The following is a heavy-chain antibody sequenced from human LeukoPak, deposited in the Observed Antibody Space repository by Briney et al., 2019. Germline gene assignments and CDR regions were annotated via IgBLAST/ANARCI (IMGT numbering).Heavy chain of an antibody. CDR1: GFTFSNFW. CDR3: AREPYSSTWTWYFDL. V-gene: IGHV3-74*01. Sequence: GGSLRLSCAASGFTFSNFWMHWVRHVPGKGLVWVARINSDGSSTSYADSVKGRITISRDNAKNTLYLQMNSLRTEDTAMYYCAREPYSSTWTWYFDLWGRGTLVTVSS. J-gene: IGHJ2*01. D-gene: IGHD6-13*01. CDR2: INSDGSST.